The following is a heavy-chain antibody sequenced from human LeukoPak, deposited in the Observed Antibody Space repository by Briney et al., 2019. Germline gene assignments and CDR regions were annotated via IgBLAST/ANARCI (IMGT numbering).Heavy chain of an antibody. D-gene: IGHD5-24*01. Sequence: ASVKVSCKASGGTFSSYAISWVRRAPGQGLEWMGGIIPIFGTANYAQKFQGRVTLTRDMSTSTDYLELSSLRSEDTAVYYCARDNSVRDEAWWFNPWGQGTLVTVSS. CDR1: GGTFSSYA. J-gene: IGHJ5*02. CDR2: IIPIFGTA. V-gene: IGHV1-69*05. CDR3: ARDNSVRDEAWWFNP.